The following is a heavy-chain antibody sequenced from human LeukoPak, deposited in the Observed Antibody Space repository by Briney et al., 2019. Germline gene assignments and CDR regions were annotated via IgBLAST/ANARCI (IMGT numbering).Heavy chain of an antibody. D-gene: IGHD3-10*01. CDR2: ISWNSGSI. V-gene: IGHV3-9*01. CDR3: ARGRMAVRGVIITVDFDY. J-gene: IGHJ4*02. Sequence: GGSLRLSCAASGFTFDDYAMHWVRQAPGKGLEWVSGISWNSGSIGYADSVKGRFTISRDNAKNTLYLQMNSLRAEDTAVYYCARGRMAVRGVIITVDFDYWGQGTLVTVSS. CDR1: GFTFDDYA.